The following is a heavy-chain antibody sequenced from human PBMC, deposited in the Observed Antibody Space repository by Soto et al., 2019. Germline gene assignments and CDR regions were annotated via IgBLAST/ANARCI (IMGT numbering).Heavy chain of an antibody. CDR1: GGSFSGYY. V-gene: IGHV4-34*01. CDR2: INHSGST. J-gene: IGHJ4*02. Sequence: SETLSLTCAVYGGSFSGYYWSWIRQPPGKGLEWIGEINHSGSTNYNPSLRSRVTISVDTSKNQFSLKLSSVTAADTAVYYCARIGDYVAFDYWGQGTLVTVS. CDR3: ARIGDYVAFDY. D-gene: IGHD4-17*01.